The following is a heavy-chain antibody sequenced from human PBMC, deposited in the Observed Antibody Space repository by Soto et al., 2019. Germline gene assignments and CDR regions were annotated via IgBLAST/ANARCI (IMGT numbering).Heavy chain of an antibody. V-gene: IGHV3-30-3*01. Sequence: QVQLVESGGGVVQPGRSLRLSCAASGFTFSSYAMHWVRQAPGKGLEWVAVISYDGSNKYYADSVKGRFTISRDNSKNTLYLQMNSLRAEDTAVYYCARTYNWNDEFDAFDIWGQGTMVTVSS. CDR3: ARTYNWNDEFDAFDI. CDR1: GFTFSSYA. D-gene: IGHD1-1*01. CDR2: ISYDGSNK. J-gene: IGHJ3*02.